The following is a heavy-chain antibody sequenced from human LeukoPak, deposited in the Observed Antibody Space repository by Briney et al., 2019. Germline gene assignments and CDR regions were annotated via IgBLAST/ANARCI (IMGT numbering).Heavy chain of an antibody. CDR3: AHGRDITTVTTYYFDY. CDR2: IYWNDDK. D-gene: IGHD4-17*01. CDR1: GFSLGTSGVG. Sequence: SGPTLVNPTPTLTLTCTFSGFSLGTSGVGVGWIRQPPGKALEWLSLIYWNDDKRYSPSLKSRLTITKDTSKNQVVLTMTNMDPVDTATYYCAHGRDITTVTTYYFDYWGQGTLVTVSS. V-gene: IGHV2-5*01. J-gene: IGHJ4*02.